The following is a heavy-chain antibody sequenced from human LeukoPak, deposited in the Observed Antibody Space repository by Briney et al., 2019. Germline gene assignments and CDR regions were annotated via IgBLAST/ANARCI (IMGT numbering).Heavy chain of an antibody. CDR2: IVVGSGNA. J-gene: IGHJ3*02. V-gene: IGHV1-58*02. CDR3: AAALYYYDRSDYRLLGAFDI. CDR1: GFTFTSSA. Sequence: SVKVSCKASGFTFTSSAMQWVRQARGQRLEWIGWIVVGSGNAKYAQKFQETVTITRDMSTSTAYMELSSLRSEDTAVYFCAAALYYYDRSDYRLLGAFDIWGQGTTVTVSA. D-gene: IGHD3-22*01.